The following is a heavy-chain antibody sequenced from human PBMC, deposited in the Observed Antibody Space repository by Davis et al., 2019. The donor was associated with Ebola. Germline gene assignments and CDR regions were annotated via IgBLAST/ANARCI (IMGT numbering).Heavy chain of an antibody. CDR3: ARDGDIVVVVAATGGGPFDY. CDR1: GFTLTNYA. D-gene: IGHD2-15*01. Sequence: AASVKVSCKASGFTLTNYAIHWVRQAPGQRLEWMGWINAGNGNTKYSQKFQGRVTITRDTSASTAYMELSSLRSEDTAVYYCARDGDIVVVVAATGGGPFDYWGQGTLVTVSS. CDR2: INAGNGNT. J-gene: IGHJ4*02. V-gene: IGHV1-3*01.